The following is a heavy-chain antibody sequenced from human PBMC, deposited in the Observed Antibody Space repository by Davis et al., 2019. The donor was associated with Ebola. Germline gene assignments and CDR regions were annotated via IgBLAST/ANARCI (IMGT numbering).Heavy chain of an antibody. D-gene: IGHD3-3*01. V-gene: IGHV3-43*02. CDR2: ISGDGGST. CDR1: GFTFSSYA. J-gene: IGHJ4*02. CDR3: ARNTFDFWSGYCDY. Sequence: GGSLRLSCAASGFTFSSYAMHWVRQAPGKGLEWVSLISGDGGSTYYADSVKGRFTISRDNAKNSLYLQMNSLRAEDTAVYYCARNTFDFWSGYCDYWGQGTLVTVSS.